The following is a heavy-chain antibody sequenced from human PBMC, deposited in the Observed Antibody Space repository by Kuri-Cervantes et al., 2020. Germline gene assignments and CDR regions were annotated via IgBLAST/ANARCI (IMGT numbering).Heavy chain of an antibody. CDR2: IYHSGST. J-gene: IGHJ4*02. CDR1: GGSISSGGYS. Sequence: SETLSLTCAVSGGSISSGGYSWSWIRQPPGKGLEWIGYIYHSGSTYYNPSLKSRVTMSVDTSKNQFSLKLSSVTAADTAVYYCARVGRTAPDYWGQGTLVTVSS. CDR3: ARVGRTAPDY. V-gene: IGHV4-30-2*01.